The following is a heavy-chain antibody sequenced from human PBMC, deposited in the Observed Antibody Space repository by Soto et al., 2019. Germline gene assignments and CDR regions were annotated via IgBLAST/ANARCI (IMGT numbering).Heavy chain of an antibody. V-gene: IGHV4-31*03. CDR3: ALDHGGGSGWFDH. CDR1: GGSISSGGYY. D-gene: IGHD3-10*01. CDR2: IYYSGST. J-gene: IGHJ5*02. Sequence: SETLSLTCTVSGGSISSGGYYWSWIRQHPGKGLEWIGYIYYSGSTYYNPSLKSRVTISVDTSKNQFSLKLSSVTAADTAVYYCALDHGGGSGWFDHWGQGTLVTVSS.